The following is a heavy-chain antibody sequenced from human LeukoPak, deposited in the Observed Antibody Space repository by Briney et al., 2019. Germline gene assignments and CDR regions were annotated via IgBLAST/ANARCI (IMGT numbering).Heavy chain of an antibody. D-gene: IGHD7-27*01. CDR3: ARRLGSRYYFDY. CDR1: GFTFSSYE. Sequence: GGSLRLSCAASGFTFSSYEMNWIRQAPGKGLEWVSYISSSGSTIYYADSVKGRFTISRDNAKNSLYLQMNSLRAEDAAVYYCARRLGSRYYFDYWGQGTLVTVSS. CDR2: ISSSGSTI. J-gene: IGHJ4*02. V-gene: IGHV3-48*03.